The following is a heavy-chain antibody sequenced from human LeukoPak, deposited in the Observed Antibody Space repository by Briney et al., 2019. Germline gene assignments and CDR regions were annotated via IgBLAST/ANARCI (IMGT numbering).Heavy chain of an antibody. V-gene: IGHV4-30-2*01. D-gene: IGHD2-21*02. CDR2: IYHSGST. Sequence: TLSLTCAVSGGSISSGGYSWSWIRQPPGKGLEWIGYIYHSGSTYYNPSLKSRVTISVDRSKNQFSLKLSSVTAADTAVYYCARGWGGDCYYDDWGQGTLVTVSS. J-gene: IGHJ4*02. CDR3: ARGWGGDCYYDD. CDR1: GGSISSGGYS.